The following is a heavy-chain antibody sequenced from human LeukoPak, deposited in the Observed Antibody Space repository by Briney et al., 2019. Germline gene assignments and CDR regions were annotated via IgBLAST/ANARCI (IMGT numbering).Heavy chain of an antibody. V-gene: IGHV5-51*01. CDR2: IYSGDSDT. J-gene: IGHJ3*02. CDR1: GYSFTSYW. D-gene: IGHD2-2*01. Sequence: PGESLKISCKGSGYSFTSYWIGRVRHMPGKGLEWMGIIYSGDSDTRYSPSFQGRVTISADKSISTAYLQWNSLKASDTAIHYCARYGDDLVVIPEAGGASNIWGLGTKVTVSS. CDR3: ARYGDDLVVIPEAGGASNI.